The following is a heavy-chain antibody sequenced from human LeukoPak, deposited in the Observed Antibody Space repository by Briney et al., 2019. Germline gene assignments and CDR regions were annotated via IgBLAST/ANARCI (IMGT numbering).Heavy chain of an antibody. CDR3: ATGPRRDTGRRLQY. J-gene: IGHJ4*02. CDR1: GLTLNRFD. CDR2: VDPWGGST. D-gene: IGHD1-1*01. V-gene: IGHV3-23*01. Sequence: PGGSLRLSCEASGLTLNRFDVSWVRQAPGKGLEWVSSVDPWGGSTFYAESVRGRFTISRDNSKNTGSLQMNGLRVEDTATYYCATGPRRDTGRRLQYWGQGALVTVSA.